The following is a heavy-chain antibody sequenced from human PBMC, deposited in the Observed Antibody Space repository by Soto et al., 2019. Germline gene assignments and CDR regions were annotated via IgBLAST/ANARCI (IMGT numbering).Heavy chain of an antibody. D-gene: IGHD5-12*01. CDR2: IYYSGST. J-gene: IGHJ5*02. V-gene: IGHV4-59*01. CDR1: GGSISSYY. CDR3: ARDNWNIVATGGNWFDP. Sequence: AETLSLTCTVSGGSISSYYWSWIRQPPGKGLEWIGYIYYSGSTNYNHSLKSRVTISVDTSKNQFSLKLSSVTAADTAVYYCARDNWNIVATGGNWFDPWGQGTLVTVSS.